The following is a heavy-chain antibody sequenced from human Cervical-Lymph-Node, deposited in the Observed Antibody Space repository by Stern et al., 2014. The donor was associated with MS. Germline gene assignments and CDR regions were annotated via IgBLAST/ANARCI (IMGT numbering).Heavy chain of an antibody. CDR2: IIPVLDIP. CDR3: ARETSNNCFDY. J-gene: IGHJ4*02. V-gene: IGHV1-69*04. CDR1: GGTYT. Sequence: VQLVESEAEVKKPGSSVRVSCKASGGTYTITWVRQAPGQGLEWMGRIIPVLDIPNYAQKFQGRVTITTDKSTSTAYMELSSLSSEDTAVYYCARETSNNCFDYWGQGTLVTVSS.